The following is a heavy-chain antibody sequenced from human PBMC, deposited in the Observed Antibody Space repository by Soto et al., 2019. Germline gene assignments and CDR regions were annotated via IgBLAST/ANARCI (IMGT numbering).Heavy chain of an antibody. J-gene: IGHJ4*02. Sequence: EVQLLESGGGLVQPGGSLRLSCAASGFTLSSYAMSWVRQAPGKGLEWVSAISGSGGSTDYADSVKGRFTISRDNSKNTLYLQMNSLRAEDTAVYYCAKDVDYRNYVNSLDYWGQGTLVTVSS. CDR3: AKDVDYRNYVNSLDY. D-gene: IGHD4-4*01. CDR1: GFTLSSYA. CDR2: ISGSGGST. V-gene: IGHV3-23*01.